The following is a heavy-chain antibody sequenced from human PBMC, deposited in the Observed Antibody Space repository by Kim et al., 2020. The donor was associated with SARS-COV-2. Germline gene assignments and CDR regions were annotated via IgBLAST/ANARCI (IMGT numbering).Heavy chain of an antibody. CDR2: ISSSSNYI. CDR1: GFTFSSYS. CDR3: AKAAAMYNSGWSSSDH. D-gene: IGHD6-19*01. V-gene: IGHV3-21*01. Sequence: GGSLRLSCAASGFTFSSYSMNWVRQAPGKGLEWVSSISSSSNYIYYADSVKGRFTISRDNAKNSLYLQMNSLRAEDTAVYYCAKAAAMYNSGWSSSDHWGQGTLVTVSS. J-gene: IGHJ4*02.